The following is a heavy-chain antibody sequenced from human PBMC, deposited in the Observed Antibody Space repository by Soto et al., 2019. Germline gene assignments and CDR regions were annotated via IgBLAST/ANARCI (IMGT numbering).Heavy chain of an antibody. J-gene: IGHJ3*02. CDR1: GGSVSSGRYY. V-gene: IGHV4-34*01. D-gene: IGHD1-1*01. Sequence: QVQLQQWGAGLLKPSETLSLTCAVYGGSVSSGRYYWSWIRQPPGMGLEWIGEMSHSGGTHFNPSLQSRVTISVDTSKNQFSLKMSSVTAADTALYYCARVERGTSTTVVDAFDIWGPGTMVTVSS. CDR2: MSHSGGT. CDR3: ARVERGTSTTVVDAFDI.